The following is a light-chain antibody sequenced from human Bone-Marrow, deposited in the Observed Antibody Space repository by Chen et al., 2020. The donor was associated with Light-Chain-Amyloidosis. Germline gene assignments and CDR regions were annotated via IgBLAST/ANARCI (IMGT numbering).Light chain of an antibody. CDR2: WAS. J-gene: IGKJ2*01. V-gene: IGKV4-1*01. CDR3: CQYDGPPPVYT. CDR1: QSVLFSGGNRNY. Sequence: DIVLTQSPASLAVSLGDRATINCKSSQSVLFSGGNRNYLAWSQQKAGQPPRLLIYWASIREAGVPDRFSGSGSGTDFTLTISSLQAEDVAVYYGCQYDGPPPVYTFGQGTKLEI.